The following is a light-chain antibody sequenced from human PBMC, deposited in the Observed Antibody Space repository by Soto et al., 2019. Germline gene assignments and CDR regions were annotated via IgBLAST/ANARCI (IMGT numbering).Light chain of an antibody. J-gene: IGKJ1*01. CDR2: DAS. V-gene: IGKV3-20*01. CDR1: QTVRNNY. Sequence: EFVLTQSPGTLSLSPGERATLSCRASQTVRNNYLAWYQQKPGQAPRLLIYDASSRATGIPDRFSGGGSGTDFTLTISSLQSEDFAVYYCHQYYDWPPWTFGQGTKVDIK. CDR3: HQYYDWPPWT.